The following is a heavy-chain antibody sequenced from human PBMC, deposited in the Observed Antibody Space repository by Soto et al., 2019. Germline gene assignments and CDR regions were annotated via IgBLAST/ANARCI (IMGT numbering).Heavy chain of an antibody. CDR3: ASVGSSGWSPDY. CDR2: IFYSGST. Sequence: QVQLQESGPGLVKPSDTLSLTCTVSGGSISGHYWIWIRQPPGEGMEWIGYIFYSGSTTYNPSLKSRVTISVDTSKNQFSLRLSSVTAADTAVYYCASVGSSGWSPDYWGQGTLVTVSS. CDR1: GGSISGHY. V-gene: IGHV4-59*11. D-gene: IGHD6-19*01. J-gene: IGHJ4*02.